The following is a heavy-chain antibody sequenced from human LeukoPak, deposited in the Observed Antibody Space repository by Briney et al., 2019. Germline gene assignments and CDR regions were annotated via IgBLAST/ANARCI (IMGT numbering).Heavy chain of an antibody. Sequence: PGGSLRLSCAASGFTFSSYAMSWVRQAPGKGLEWVAVIWYGGSNKYYADSVKGRFTISRDNSKNTLYLQMNSLRAEDTAVYYCAKDVGFGELSDAFDIWGQGTMVTVSS. V-gene: IGHV3-30*02. CDR3: AKDVGFGELSDAFDI. D-gene: IGHD3-10*01. CDR1: GFTFSSYA. CDR2: IWYGGSNK. J-gene: IGHJ3*02.